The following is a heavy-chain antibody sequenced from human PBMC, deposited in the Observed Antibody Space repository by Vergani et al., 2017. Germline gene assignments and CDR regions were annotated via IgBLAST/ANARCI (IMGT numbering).Heavy chain of an antibody. Sequence: QVQLVQSGAEVKKPGSSVKVSCKASGGTFSSYAISWVRQAPGQGLEWMGGIIPIFGTANYAQKFQGRVTITADKSTSTAYMELSSLRSEDTAVYYCARIYGSNSERGRDYYYMDVWGKGTTVTVSS. D-gene: IGHD4-23*01. V-gene: IGHV1-69*06. CDR1: GGTFSSYA. CDR3: ARIYGSNSERGRDYYYMDV. CDR2: IIPIFGTA. J-gene: IGHJ6*03.